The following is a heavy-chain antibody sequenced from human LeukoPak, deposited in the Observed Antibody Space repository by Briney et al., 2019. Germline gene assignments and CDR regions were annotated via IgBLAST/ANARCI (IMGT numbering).Heavy chain of an antibody. V-gene: IGHV3-7*01. J-gene: IGHJ4*02. CDR1: GFTFSSYS. Sequence: GGSLRLSCVASGFTFSSYSMNWVRQAPGKGLEWVANIKQDGSEKYYVDSVKGRFTISRDNAKNSLYLRMNSLRAEDTAVYYCARGPGPFDYWGQGTLVTVSS. CDR3: ARGPGPFDY. CDR2: IKQDGSEK.